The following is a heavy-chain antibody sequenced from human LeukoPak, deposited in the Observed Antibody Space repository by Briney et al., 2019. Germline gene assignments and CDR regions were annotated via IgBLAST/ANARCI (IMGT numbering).Heavy chain of an antibody. J-gene: IGHJ4*02. CDR1: GYSFIAYY. CDR3: ARGDDIYDY. Sequence: ASVKVSCKASGYSFIAYYMHWVRQAPGQGLEWMGWISAYNGNTNYAQKLQGRVTMTTDTSTSTAYMELRSLRSDDTAVYYCARGDDIYDYWGQGTLVTVSS. D-gene: IGHD3-9*01. V-gene: IGHV1-18*04. CDR2: ISAYNGNT.